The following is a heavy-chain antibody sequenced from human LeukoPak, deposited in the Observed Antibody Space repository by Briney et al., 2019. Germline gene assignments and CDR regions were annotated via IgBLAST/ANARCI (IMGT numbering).Heavy chain of an antibody. Sequence: ASVKGSCKASAGTFSSYAISWVRQAPGQGLEWMGRIIPILGIANYAQKFQGRVTITADKSTSTAYMELSSLRSEDAAVYYCARAIGSTTDTAMIRYYYYGMDVWGQGTTVTVSS. CDR3: ARAIGSTTDTAMIRYYYYGMDV. J-gene: IGHJ6*02. CDR1: AGTFSSYA. D-gene: IGHD5-18*01. CDR2: IIPILGIA. V-gene: IGHV1-69*04.